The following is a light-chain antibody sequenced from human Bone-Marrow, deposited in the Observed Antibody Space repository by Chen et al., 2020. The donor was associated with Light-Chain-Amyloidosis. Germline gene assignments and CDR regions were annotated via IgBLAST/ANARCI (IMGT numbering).Light chain of an antibody. CDR2: EDN. J-gene: IGLJ3*02. CDR3: ATWDSSLTVWM. CDR1: NSNVGINY. Sequence: QSVLTQPPSVSAAPGQKVTISCSGSNSNVGINYVSWYQQLPGTSPKLLIYEDNQRPSEIPDRCSGSKSGTSATLGVAGLQTRDEADYYCATWDSSLTVWMFGGGTKLTVL. V-gene: IGLV1-51*02.